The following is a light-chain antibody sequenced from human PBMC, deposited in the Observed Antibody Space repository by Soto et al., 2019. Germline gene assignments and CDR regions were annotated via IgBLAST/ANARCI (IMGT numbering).Light chain of an antibody. CDR2: YAA. CDR1: QSISNY. CDR3: QQYNSYSGGT. J-gene: IGKJ1*01. V-gene: IGKV1-5*03. Sequence: DIQMTQSPSTLSASVGDRATITCRASQSISNYLAWCQQQPGEAPNLLIYYAATFGSGVPPKFRGSGYGTEFALTISSLQPDDFAAYYCQQYNSYSGGTFGQGTKVDIK.